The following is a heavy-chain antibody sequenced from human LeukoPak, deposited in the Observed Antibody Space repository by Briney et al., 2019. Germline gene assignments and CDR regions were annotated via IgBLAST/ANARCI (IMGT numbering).Heavy chain of an antibody. V-gene: IGHV4-39*07. D-gene: IGHD2-8*01. CDR3: ARGYCTNAVCSLGPTQA. Sequence: SETLSLTCTVSGGSISSSSDYWGWIRQPPGKGQEWIGSIYSSGSTYYNPSLKSRVTISVDTSNNQFSLKLSSVTAADTAIYYCARGYCTNAVCSLGPTQAWGQGTLVTVSS. CDR2: IYSSGST. CDR1: GGSISSSSDY. J-gene: IGHJ4*02.